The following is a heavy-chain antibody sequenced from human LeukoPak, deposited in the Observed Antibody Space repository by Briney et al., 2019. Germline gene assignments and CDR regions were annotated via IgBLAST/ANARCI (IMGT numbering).Heavy chain of an antibody. Sequence: ASVKVSCKASGYTFTNYYLHWVRQAPGQGLEWMGIINPGGGSTTYAQKFQGRVTMTRDTSISTAYMELSRLRSDDTAVYFCARDHCVSSGCYEDYYYGMDVWGRGTTVTVSS. V-gene: IGHV1-46*01. J-gene: IGHJ6*02. CDR2: INPGGGST. D-gene: IGHD2-2*01. CDR3: ARDHCVSSGCYEDYYYGMDV. CDR1: GYTFTNYY.